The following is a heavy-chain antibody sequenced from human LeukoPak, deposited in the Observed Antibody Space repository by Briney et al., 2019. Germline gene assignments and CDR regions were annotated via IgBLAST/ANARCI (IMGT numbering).Heavy chain of an antibody. CDR3: AKGLSLEGGSTWKNNWFDA. V-gene: IGHV3-9*01. Sequence: GGSLRLSCAASGLSFDDYAMHWVRQVPGKGLEWVSGIGWNSVNIGYVDSVKGRSTISRDNAKNSLYLQMNSLRVDDTALYFCAKGLSLEGGSTWKNNWFDAWGQGTVVIVSS. CDR1: GLSFDDYA. CDR2: IGWNSVNI. D-gene: IGHD1-1*01. J-gene: IGHJ5*02.